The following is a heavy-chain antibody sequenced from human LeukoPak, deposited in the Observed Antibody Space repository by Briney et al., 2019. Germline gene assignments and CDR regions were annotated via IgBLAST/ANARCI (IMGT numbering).Heavy chain of an antibody. J-gene: IGHJ4*02. V-gene: IGHV4-59*01. Sequence: SETLSLTCTVFGGSISSYYWSWIRQPPGKGLEWIGYIYYSGSTNYNPSLKSRVTISVDTSKNQFSLKLSSVTAADTAVYYCARVTGYDWESSYDYWGQGTLVTVSP. D-gene: IGHD5-12*01. CDR2: IYYSGST. CDR3: ARVTGYDWESSYDY. CDR1: GGSISSYY.